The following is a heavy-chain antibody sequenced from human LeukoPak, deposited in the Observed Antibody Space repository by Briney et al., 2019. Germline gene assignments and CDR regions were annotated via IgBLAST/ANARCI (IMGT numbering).Heavy chain of an antibody. CDR1: GGTFSTYA. CDR3: ARDAPSETVMVSAFDI. Sequence: ASVKDSCEAFGGTFSTYAISWVRQAPGQGLEWMGRIFPIFGTGNYAQKFQGRVTITTDVSTRTAFMDLSSLRSEDTAVYYCARDAPSETVMVSAFDIWGQGTMVTVSS. V-gene: IGHV1-69*05. D-gene: IGHD5-18*01. J-gene: IGHJ3*02. CDR2: IFPIFGTG.